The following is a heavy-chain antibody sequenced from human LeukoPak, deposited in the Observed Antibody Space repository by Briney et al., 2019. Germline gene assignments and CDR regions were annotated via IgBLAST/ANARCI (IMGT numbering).Heavy chain of an antibody. D-gene: IGHD5-24*01. V-gene: IGHV4-39*07. CDR2: IYYSGST. CDR3: ARVIRVKGWLQLGRGYYYYMDV. J-gene: IGHJ6*03. Sequence: SETPSLTCTVSGGSISSSSYYWGWIRQPPGKGLEWIGSIYYSGSTYYHPSLKSRVTISVDTSKNHFSLKLSSVTAADTAVYYCARVIRVKGWLQLGRGYYYYMDVWGKGTTVTVSS. CDR1: GGSISSSSYY.